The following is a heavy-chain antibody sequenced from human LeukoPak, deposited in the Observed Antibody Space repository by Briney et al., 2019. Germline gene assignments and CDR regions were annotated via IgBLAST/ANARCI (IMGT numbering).Heavy chain of an antibody. CDR2: IDANTGGT. D-gene: IGHD1-26*01. V-gene: IGHV1-2*02. J-gene: IGHJ3*01. Sequence: GASVKVSCKASGYTFTGYYMHWVRQAPGQGLEWMGWIDANTGGTDYAQEFQGRVTMTRDTSISTGYMDLSTLRSDDTAVYYCARGPSYSFDDWGQGTMVTVSS. CDR3: ARGPSYSFDD. CDR1: GYTFTGYY.